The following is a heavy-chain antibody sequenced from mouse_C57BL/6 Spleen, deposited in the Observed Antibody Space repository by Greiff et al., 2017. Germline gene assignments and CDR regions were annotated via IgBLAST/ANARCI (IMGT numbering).Heavy chain of an antibody. CDR2: ISGGGGNT. V-gene: IGHV5-9*01. CDR3: ARQGPYYGSSFFAY. D-gene: IGHD1-1*01. CDR1: GFTFSSYT. J-gene: IGHJ3*01. Sequence: EVQRVESGGGLVKPGGSLKLSCAASGFTFSSYTMSWVRQTPEKRLEWVATISGGGGNTYYPDSVKGRFTISRDNAKNTLYLQMSSLRSEDTALYYCARQGPYYGSSFFAYWGQGTLVTVSA.